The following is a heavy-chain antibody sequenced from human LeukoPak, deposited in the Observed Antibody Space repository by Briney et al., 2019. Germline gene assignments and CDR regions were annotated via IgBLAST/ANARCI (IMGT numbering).Heavy chain of an antibody. CDR2: ISAYNGNT. CDR3: ARERGDYGDYGINWYDP. J-gene: IGHJ5*02. CDR1: GYTFTSYG. D-gene: IGHD4-17*01. Sequence: ASVKVSCKASGYTFTSYGISSVRQAPGQGLEWMGWISAYNGNTNYAQKLQGRVTMTTDTSTSTAYMELRSLRSDDTAVYYCARERGDYGDYGINWYDPWGQGTLVTVSS. V-gene: IGHV1-18*01.